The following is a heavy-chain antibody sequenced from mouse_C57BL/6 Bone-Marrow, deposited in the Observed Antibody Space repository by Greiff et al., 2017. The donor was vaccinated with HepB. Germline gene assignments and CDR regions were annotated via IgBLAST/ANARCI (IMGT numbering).Heavy chain of an antibody. CDR3: AREGYYGSSYRWYFDV. Sequence: VQLQQPGTELVKPGASVKLSCKASGYTFTSYWMHWVKQRPGQGLEWTGNINPRNGGTNYNEKFKSKATLTVDKSSSTAYMQLSSLTSEDSAVYYCAREGYYGSSYRWYFDVWGTGTTVTVSS. V-gene: IGHV1-53*01. J-gene: IGHJ1*03. D-gene: IGHD1-1*01. CDR2: INPRNGGT. CDR1: GYTFTSYW.